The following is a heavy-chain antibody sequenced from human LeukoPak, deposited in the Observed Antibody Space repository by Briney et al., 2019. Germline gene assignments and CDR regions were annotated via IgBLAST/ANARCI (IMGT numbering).Heavy chain of an antibody. D-gene: IGHD3-10*02. Sequence: PGGSLRLSCAASGFTFSSYEMNWVGPARGKGLEWVSYISSSGSTIYYADSVKGRFTISRDNAKNSLYLQMNSLRAEDTAVYYCAELGITMIGGVWGKGTTVTISS. CDR1: GFTFSSYE. V-gene: IGHV3-48*03. J-gene: IGHJ6*04. CDR2: ISSSGSTI. CDR3: AELGITMIGGV.